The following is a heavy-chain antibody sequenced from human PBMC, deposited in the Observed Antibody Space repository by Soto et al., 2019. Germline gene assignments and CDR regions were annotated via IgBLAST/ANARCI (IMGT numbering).Heavy chain of an antibody. V-gene: IGHV4-4*08. Sequence: SETLSLTCTVSGGSIRSYCWTWIRQPPGEGLEWIGCICNSGSTNYNPSLKSRVAISVDTSKNQFSLKLSSVTAADTAVYYCARDTVTTKEGITNNWFDPWGQGTLVTVSS. D-gene: IGHD4-4*01. CDR1: GGSIRSYC. J-gene: IGHJ5*02. CDR3: ARDTVTTKEGITNNWFDP. CDR2: ICNSGST.